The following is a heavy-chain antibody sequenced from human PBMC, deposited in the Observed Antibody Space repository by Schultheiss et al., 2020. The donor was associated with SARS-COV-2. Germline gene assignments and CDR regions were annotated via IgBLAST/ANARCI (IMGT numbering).Heavy chain of an antibody. CDR1: GFTFGDYA. J-gene: IGHJ4*02. D-gene: IGHD3-3*01. Sequence: GESLKISCTASGFTFGDYAMSWVRQAPGKGLEWVGFIRSKAYGGTTEYAASVKGRFTISRDDSKSIAYLQMNSLKTEDTAVYYCTRGPLVKEWLPIDYWGQGTLVTVSS. CDR2: IRSKAYGGTT. CDR3: TRGPLVKEWLPIDY. V-gene: IGHV3-49*04.